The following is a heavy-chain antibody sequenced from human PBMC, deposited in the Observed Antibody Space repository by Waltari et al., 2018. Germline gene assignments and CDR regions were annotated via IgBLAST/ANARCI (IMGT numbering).Heavy chain of an antibody. Sequence: QVQLQESGPGLVKPSETLSLTCPVPGGSISGYYWSWIRQSPGKGLEWIGHIYYTGSTNYNPALRSRVTMSIDASKNQFSLKLSSVTAADTAVYYCAKFIRLQLDWFDPWGRGTLVTVSS. CDR2: IYYTGST. CDR3: AKFIRLQLDWFDP. D-gene: IGHD4-4*01. J-gene: IGHJ5*02. V-gene: IGHV4-59*08. CDR1: GGSISGYY.